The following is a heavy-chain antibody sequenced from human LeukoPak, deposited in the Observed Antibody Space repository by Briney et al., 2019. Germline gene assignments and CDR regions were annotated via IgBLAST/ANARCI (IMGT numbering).Heavy chain of an antibody. V-gene: IGHV4-39*01. CDR3: ARHKFDSPPYYFDY. J-gene: IGHJ4*02. CDR2: IYYSGST. CDR1: GGSISSSTYY. Sequence: SETLSLTCTVSGGSISSSTYYWGWIRQLPGKGLEWIGSIYYSGSTYYNPSLKSRVTISVDTSKNQFSLKLTPVTDADTAVYYCARHKFDSPPYYFDYWGQGTLVTVSS. D-gene: IGHD3-9*01.